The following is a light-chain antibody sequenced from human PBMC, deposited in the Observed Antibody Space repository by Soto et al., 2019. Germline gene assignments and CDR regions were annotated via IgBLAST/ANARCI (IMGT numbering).Light chain of an antibody. CDR1: NNDVGAYNY. CDR3: SSYTSSSTLL. CDR2: EVS. V-gene: IGLV2-14*01. Sequence: QSALTQPASVSGSPGQSIAISCTGTNNDVGAYNYVSWYQRHPGKAPKLMIYEVSNRPSGVSNRFSGSKSGNTASLTISGLQAEYEADYYCSSYTSSSTLLFGGGTKLTVL. J-gene: IGLJ2*01.